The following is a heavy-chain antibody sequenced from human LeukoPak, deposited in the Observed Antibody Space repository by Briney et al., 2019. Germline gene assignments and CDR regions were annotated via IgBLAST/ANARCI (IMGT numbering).Heavy chain of an antibody. CDR1: GGTFSSYA. J-gene: IGHJ4*02. V-gene: IGHV1-69*13. CDR2: IIPIFGTA. D-gene: IGHD3-10*01. CDR3: ARKPFIKKPHPLDY. Sequence: SVKVPCKASGGTFSSYAISWVRQAPGQGLEWMGGIIPIFGTANYAQEFQGRVTITADESTSTAYMELSSLRSEDTAVYYCARKPFIKKPHPLDYWGQGTLVTVSS.